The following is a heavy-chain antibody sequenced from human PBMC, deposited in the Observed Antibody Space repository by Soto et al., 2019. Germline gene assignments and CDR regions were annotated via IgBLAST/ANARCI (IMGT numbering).Heavy chain of an antibody. CDR3: CIAAAGPFDY. CDR2: IYPGDSDT. Sequence: GESLKISCTVSGYSFTRYWIGWVRQMPGKGLEWMGIIYPGDSDTRYSPSFQGQVTISADKSISTAYLQWSSLKASDTAMYYCCIAAAGPFDYWGQGTLVTVSS. CDR1: GYSFTRYW. V-gene: IGHV5-51*01. D-gene: IGHD6-13*01. J-gene: IGHJ4*02.